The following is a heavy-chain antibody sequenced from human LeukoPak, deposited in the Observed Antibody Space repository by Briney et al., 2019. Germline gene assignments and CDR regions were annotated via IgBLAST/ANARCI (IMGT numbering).Heavy chain of an antibody. CDR3: TSQAGTTHYYYYGMDV. D-gene: IGHD1-7*01. CDR1: GFTFSNAY. V-gene: IGHV3-23*01. J-gene: IGHJ6*02. Sequence: GGSLRLSCAASGFTFSNAYMNWVRQAPGKGLEWVSAISGSGGNAYYADSVKGRFTISRDNSKNTLYLQMNSLGAEDTAVYYCTSQAGTTHYYYYGMDVWGQGTTVTVSS. CDR2: ISGSGGNA.